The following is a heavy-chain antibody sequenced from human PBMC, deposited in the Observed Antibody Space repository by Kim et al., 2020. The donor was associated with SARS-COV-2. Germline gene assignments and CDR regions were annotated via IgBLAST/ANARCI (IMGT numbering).Heavy chain of an antibody. CDR3: ASEAARPLDYYYGMDV. CDR2: ISSSGSTI. CDR1: GFTFSDYY. D-gene: IGHD6-6*01. V-gene: IGHV3-11*01. J-gene: IGHJ6*02. Sequence: GGSLRLSCAASGFTFSDYYMSWIRQAPGKGLEWVSYISSSGSTIYYADSVKGRFTISRDNAKNSLYLQMNSLRAEDTAVYYCASEAARPLDYYYGMDVWGQGTTVTVSS.